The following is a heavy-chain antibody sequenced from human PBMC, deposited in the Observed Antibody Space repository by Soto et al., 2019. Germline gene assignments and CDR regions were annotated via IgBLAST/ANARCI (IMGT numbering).Heavy chain of an antibody. CDR3: ARATSHYASGRYEGRYYYFDY. V-gene: IGHV4-39*01. Sequence: SETLSLTCTVSGGSISSRSYYWGWIRQPPGKGLEWIGNIYYSGSTYYNPSLKSRVTISVDTSKNQFYLRLSSVTAADTAVYYCARATSHYASGRYEGRYYYFDYWGQGTLVTVSS. CDR2: IYYSGST. D-gene: IGHD3-10*01. J-gene: IGHJ4*02. CDR1: GGSISSRSYY.